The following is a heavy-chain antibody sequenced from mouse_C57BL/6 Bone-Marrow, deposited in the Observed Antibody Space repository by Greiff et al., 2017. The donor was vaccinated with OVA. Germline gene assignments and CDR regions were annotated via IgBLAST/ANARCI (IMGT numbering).Heavy chain of an antibody. Sequence: EVQLVESGEGLVKPGGSLKLSCAASGFTFSSYAMSWVRQTPEKRLEWVAYISSGGDYIYYADTVKGRFTISRDNARNTLYLQMSSLKSEDTAMYYCTRGWLSYWYFDVWGTGTTVTVSS. J-gene: IGHJ1*03. D-gene: IGHD2-3*01. CDR1: GFTFSSYA. V-gene: IGHV5-9-1*02. CDR3: TRGWLSYWYFDV. CDR2: ISSGGDYI.